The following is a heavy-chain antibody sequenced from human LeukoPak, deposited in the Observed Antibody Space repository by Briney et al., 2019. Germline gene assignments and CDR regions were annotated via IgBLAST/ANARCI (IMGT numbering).Heavy chain of an antibody. D-gene: IGHD2-21*02. CDR3: ARGQSYCGADCYSD. V-gene: IGHV3-66*01. Sequence: QSSETLCLTCTASGFCINHNYLTWIRQPPGKGLDWVSFIYTGGATNYGDSVKGRFTISRDNSKNTLYLQMNSLRADDTAIYYCARGQSYCGADCYSDWGQGTLVTVSS. CDR1: GFCINHNY. CDR2: IYTGGAT. J-gene: IGHJ4*02.